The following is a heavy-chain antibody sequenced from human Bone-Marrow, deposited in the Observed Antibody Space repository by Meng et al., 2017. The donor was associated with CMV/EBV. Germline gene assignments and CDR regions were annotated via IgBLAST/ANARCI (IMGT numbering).Heavy chain of an antibody. CDR2: IVVGSGNT. V-gene: IGHV1-58*01. J-gene: IGHJ3*02. CDR3: AARIHILRVNTQDLSSGEAFDI. D-gene: IGHD2-15*01. CDR1: GSTFTSSA. Sequence: SVKVSCKVSGSTFTSSAVQWVRQARGQRLEWIGWIVVGSGNTNYAQKFQERVTITRDMSTSTAYMELSSLRSEDTAVYYCAARIHILRVNTQDLSSGEAFDIWGQGTMVTVSS.